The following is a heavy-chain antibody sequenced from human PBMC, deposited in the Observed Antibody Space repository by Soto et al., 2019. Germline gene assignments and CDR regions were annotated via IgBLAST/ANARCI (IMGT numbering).Heavy chain of an antibody. CDR1: GGSISSGDYY. Sequence: TLSLTCIVSGGSISSGDYYWSWIRQHPGKGLEWIGYIYYSGSAYYNPSLKSRVTMSVDTSKNQFSLKLSSVTAADTAIYFCARGVSSNWHYFDYWGQGTLVTVSS. CDR2: IYYSGSA. V-gene: IGHV4-31*03. J-gene: IGHJ4*02. CDR3: ARGVSSNWHYFDY. D-gene: IGHD6-13*01.